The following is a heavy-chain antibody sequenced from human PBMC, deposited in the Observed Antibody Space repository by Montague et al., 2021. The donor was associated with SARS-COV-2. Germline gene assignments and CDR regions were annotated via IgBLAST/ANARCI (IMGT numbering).Heavy chain of an antibody. CDR3: ARVRYSGSGTSLGMDG. D-gene: IGHD3-10*01. J-gene: IGHJ6*02. V-gene: IGHV4-34*01. Sequence: SETLSLTCAVYGGSFSDYYWTWIRQPPGKGLEWIGEINHSGSTNYNPSLKSRVTISVDTSKNQFSLKLSSVTAADTAVYYCARVRYSGSGTSLGMDGWGQGTTVTVSS. CDR2: INHSGST. CDR1: GGSFSDYY.